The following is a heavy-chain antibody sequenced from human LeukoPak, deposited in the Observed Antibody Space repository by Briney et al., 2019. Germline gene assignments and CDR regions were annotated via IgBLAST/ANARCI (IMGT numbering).Heavy chain of an antibody. V-gene: IGHV3-7*03. J-gene: IGHJ4*02. CDR1: GFMFSSNW. CDR2: IKEGGTET. CDR3: AKEGRSLQTY. D-gene: IGHD5-24*01. Sequence: GGSLRLSCAASGFMFSSNWMSWVRLAPGKGLEWVVNIKEGGTETYYVDSVKGRFTISRDNAKNSLYLQMNSLRVEDTAVYYCAKEGRSLQTYWGQGTLVTVSS.